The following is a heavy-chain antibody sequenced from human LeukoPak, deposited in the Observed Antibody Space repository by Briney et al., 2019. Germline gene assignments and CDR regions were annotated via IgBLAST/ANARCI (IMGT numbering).Heavy chain of an antibody. CDR1: GFTFTSSA. Sequence: ASVNVSCKASGFTFTSSAVQWVRQARGQRLEWIGWIVVGSGNTNYAQKFQERVTITRDMSTSTAYMELSSLRSEDTAVYYCAAVPSFVYAFDLWGRGTLVTVSS. J-gene: IGHJ2*01. V-gene: IGHV1-58*01. CDR2: IVVGSGNT. CDR3: AAVPSFVYAFDL. D-gene: IGHD2/OR15-2a*01.